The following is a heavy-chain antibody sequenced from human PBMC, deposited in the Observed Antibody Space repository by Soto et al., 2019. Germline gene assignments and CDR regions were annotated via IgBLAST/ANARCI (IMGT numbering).Heavy chain of an antibody. D-gene: IGHD6-13*01. Sequence: GGSLRLSCAASGFTFSSYAMSWVRQAPGKGLEWVSAISGSGGSTYYADSVKGRFTISRDNSKNTLYLQMNSLRAEDTAVYYCAKDRATIAAAGHYFDYWGQGTLVTVSS. CDR1: GFTFSSYA. CDR2: ISGSGGST. V-gene: IGHV3-23*01. CDR3: AKDRATIAAAGHYFDY. J-gene: IGHJ4*02.